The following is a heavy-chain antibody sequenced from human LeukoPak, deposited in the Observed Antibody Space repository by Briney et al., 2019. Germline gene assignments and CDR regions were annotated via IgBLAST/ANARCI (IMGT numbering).Heavy chain of an antibody. Sequence: GGSLKLSCAASGFTFSGSAIHWVRHSSGKGLEWVGQIDKKDKGYATATAYAASVKGRSTISRDDSINTAYLQMKSLKTEDTALYYCTRDSGTYNWFDPWGQGTLVTVSS. CDR3: TRDSGTYNWFDP. CDR2: IDKKDKGYATAT. J-gene: IGHJ5*02. D-gene: IGHD1-26*01. CDR1: GFTFSGSA. V-gene: IGHV3-73*01.